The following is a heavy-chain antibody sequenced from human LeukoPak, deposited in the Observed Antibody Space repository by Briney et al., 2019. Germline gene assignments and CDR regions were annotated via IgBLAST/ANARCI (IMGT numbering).Heavy chain of an antibody. J-gene: IGHJ4*02. CDR1: GFTFSRYA. D-gene: IGHD2-21*02. Sequence: GGSLRLSCAASGFTFSRYAMHWVRQAPGKGLEYVSLISSNGGSTYYANSVKGRFTISRDNSKNTLYLQMGSLRAEDMAVYYCARDPYAVMVTAIRGAPDYWGQGTLVTVSS. CDR3: ARDPYAVMVTAIRGAPDY. V-gene: IGHV3-64*01. CDR2: ISSNGGST.